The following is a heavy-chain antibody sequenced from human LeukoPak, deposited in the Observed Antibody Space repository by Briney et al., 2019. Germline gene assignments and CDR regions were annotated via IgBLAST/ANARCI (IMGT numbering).Heavy chain of an antibody. Sequence: PGGSLRLSCAASGFTFSSYWMHWVRQAQGKGLVWLPRINSDGSSTSYADSVKGRFTISRDNAKNTLYLQMNSLRAEDTAVYYCARDLITPTAMVTGGFDYWGQGTLVTVSS. CDR1: GFTFSSYW. D-gene: IGHD5-18*01. V-gene: IGHV3-74*01. J-gene: IGHJ4*02. CDR2: INSDGSST. CDR3: ARDLITPTAMVTGGFDY.